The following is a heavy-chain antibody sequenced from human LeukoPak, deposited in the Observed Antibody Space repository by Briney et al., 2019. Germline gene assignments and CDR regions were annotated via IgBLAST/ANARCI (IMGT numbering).Heavy chain of an antibody. CDR3: ASRNWGSRLSDY. Sequence: SETLSLTCTVSGGSISSSSYYWGWIRQPPGKGLEWIGSIYYSGSTYYNPSLKSRVTISVDTSKNQFSLKLSSVTAADTAVYYCASRNWGSRLSDYWGQGTLVTVSS. D-gene: IGHD7-27*01. CDR1: GGSISSSSYY. J-gene: IGHJ4*02. V-gene: IGHV4-39*01. CDR2: IYYSGST.